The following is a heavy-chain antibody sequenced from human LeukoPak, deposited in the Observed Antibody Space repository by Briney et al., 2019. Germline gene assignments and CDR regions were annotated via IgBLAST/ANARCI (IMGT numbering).Heavy chain of an antibody. Sequence: PSETLPLTCTVSGGSISSYYWSWIRQPPGKGLEWIGYIYYSGSTNYNPSLKSRVTISVDTSKNQFSLKLSSVTAADTAVYYCARRDSSWYQGGYYYYYMDVWGKGTTVTVSS. V-gene: IGHV4-59*08. D-gene: IGHD6-13*01. CDR1: GGSISSYY. CDR3: ARRDSSWYQGGYYYYYMDV. CDR2: IYYSGST. J-gene: IGHJ6*03.